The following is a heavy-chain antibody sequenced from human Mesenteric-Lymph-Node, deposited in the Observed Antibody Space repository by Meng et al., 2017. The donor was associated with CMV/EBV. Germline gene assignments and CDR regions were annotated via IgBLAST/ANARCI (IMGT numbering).Heavy chain of an antibody. CDR2: IYYSGST. CDR3: ARDLTGTSFGMDV. V-gene: IGHV4-39*07. J-gene: IGHJ6*02. Sequence: SETLSLTCSVSGGSISSSSYFWGWVRQPPGKGLEWIGSIYYSGSTYYSPSFKSRITISLDTSKSQFSLKLSSVTAADTAVYYCARDLTGTSFGMDVWGQGTTVTVSS. D-gene: IGHD1-20*01. CDR1: GGSISSSSYF.